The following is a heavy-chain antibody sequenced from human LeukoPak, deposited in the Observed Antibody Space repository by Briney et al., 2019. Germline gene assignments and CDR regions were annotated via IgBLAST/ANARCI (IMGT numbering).Heavy chain of an antibody. V-gene: IGHV3-7*01. CDR3: ARALSRSFIAAAGTFDY. D-gene: IGHD6-13*01. Sequence: PGGSLRLSCAASGFTFSSYWMSWVRQAPGKGLEWVANIKQDGSEKYYVDSVKGRFTISRDNAKNSLYLQMNSLRAEDTAVYYCARALSRSFIAAAGTFDYWGQGTLVTVSS. CDR1: GFTFSSYW. CDR2: IKQDGSEK. J-gene: IGHJ4*02.